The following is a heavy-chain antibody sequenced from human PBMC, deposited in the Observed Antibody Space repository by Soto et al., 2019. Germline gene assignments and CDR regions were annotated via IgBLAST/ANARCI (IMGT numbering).Heavy chain of an antibody. CDR3: ARHTVGATFLDY. CDR2: INGGNGAT. J-gene: IGHJ4*02. CDR1: GYTFTTFA. V-gene: IGHV1-3*01. D-gene: IGHD1-26*01. Sequence: ASVKVSCKTSGYTFTTFAMHWVRQAPGQRLEWVGWINGGNGATKYSPQFQGRVTITRDTSASTAYMELSSLRSEGTAVYFCARHTVGATFLDYWGRGVLVTVSS.